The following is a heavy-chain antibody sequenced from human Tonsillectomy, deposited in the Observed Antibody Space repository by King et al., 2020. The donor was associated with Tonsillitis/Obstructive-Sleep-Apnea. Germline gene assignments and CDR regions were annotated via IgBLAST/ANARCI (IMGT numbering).Heavy chain of an antibody. Sequence: VQLQQWGAGLLKPSETLSLTCGVYGGSFSGDYWSWIRQPPGKGLEWSWEIYHSGSTYYNSSLKSRFTISRETSKNQFSLRRTSVTAADMAVYYCGTNAGDYYYYMDVWGKGTTVTVSS. J-gene: IGHJ6*03. CDR2: IYHSGST. CDR1: GGSFSGDY. V-gene: IGHV4-34*01. CDR3: GTNAGDYYYYMDV. D-gene: IGHD2-2*01.